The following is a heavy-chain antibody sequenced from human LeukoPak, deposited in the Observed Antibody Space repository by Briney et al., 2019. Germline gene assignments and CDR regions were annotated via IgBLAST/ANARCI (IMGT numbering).Heavy chain of an antibody. Sequence: GASVKVSCKASGYTFTGYYMHWVRQAPGQGLEWMGRINPSSGGTNYAQKFQGRVTMTRDTSISTAYMELSRLRSDDTAVYYCAREYSSSPWYFDVWGRGTLVTVSS. CDR1: GYTFTGYY. D-gene: IGHD6-6*01. CDR2: INPSSGGT. V-gene: IGHV1-2*06. CDR3: AREYSSSPWYFDV. J-gene: IGHJ2*01.